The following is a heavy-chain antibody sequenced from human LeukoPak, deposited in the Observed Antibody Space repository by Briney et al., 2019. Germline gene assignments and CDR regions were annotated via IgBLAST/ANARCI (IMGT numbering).Heavy chain of an antibody. CDR2: INEDGGKT. V-gene: IGHV3-43*02. CDR3: AKEIDTLGTNAFDI. Sequence: PGGSLRLSCAASGFSFDDYPMHWVRQAPGKGLEWVSLINEDGGKTFYADSARGRFTISRDNSKNSLYLQMNSLRTEDTALYYCAKEIDTLGTNAFDIWGQGTIVTVSS. J-gene: IGHJ3*02. CDR1: GFSFDDYP. D-gene: IGHD2-15*01.